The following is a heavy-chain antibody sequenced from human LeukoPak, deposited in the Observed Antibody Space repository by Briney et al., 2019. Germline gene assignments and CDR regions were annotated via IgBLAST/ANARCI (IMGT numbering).Heavy chain of an antibody. J-gene: IGHJ5*02. CDR3: ARGGYYDILTGYYRFDP. V-gene: IGHV1-8*01. CDR1: GYTFTSYD. D-gene: IGHD3-9*01. CDR2: MNPNSGNT. Sequence: ASVKVSCKASGYTFTSYDINWVRQATGQGLEWMGWMNPNSGNTGYAQRFQGRVTMTWNTSISTAYMELSSLRSEDTAVYYCARGGYYDILTGYYRFDPWGQGTLVTVSS.